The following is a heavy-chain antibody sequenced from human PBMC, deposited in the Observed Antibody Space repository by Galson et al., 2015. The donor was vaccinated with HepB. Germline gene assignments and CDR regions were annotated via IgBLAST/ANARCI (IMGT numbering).Heavy chain of an antibody. J-gene: IGHJ4*02. D-gene: IGHD3-16*02. CDR1: GFTFSSYA. CDR3: AKTRNQVWGSYRHYCFDY. Sequence: SLRLSCAASGFTFSSYAMSWVRQAPGKGLEWVSAISGSGGSTYYADSVKGRFTISRDNSKNTLYLQMNSLRAEDTAVYYCAKTRNQVWGSYRHYCFDYWGQGPLVTVSS. CDR2: ISGSGGST. V-gene: IGHV3-23*01.